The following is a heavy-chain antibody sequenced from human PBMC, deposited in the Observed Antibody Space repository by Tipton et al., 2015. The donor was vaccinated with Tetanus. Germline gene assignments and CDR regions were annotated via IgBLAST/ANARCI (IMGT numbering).Heavy chain of an antibody. CDR2: INHSGST. V-gene: IGHV4-34*01. Sequence: LRLSCTVSGGSISSDAYYWSWIRQSPGKGLEWIGEINHSGSTTYSPSFKSRVTISVDTPKNQFSLKLTSLTVADTAVYYCARGGSYSYGPRGFDLWGRGTLVTVSS. J-gene: IGHJ2*01. CDR3: ARGGSYSYGPRGFDL. CDR1: GGSISSDAYY. D-gene: IGHD5-18*01.